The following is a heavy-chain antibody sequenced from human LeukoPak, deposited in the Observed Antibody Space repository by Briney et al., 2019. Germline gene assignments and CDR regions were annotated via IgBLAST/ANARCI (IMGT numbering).Heavy chain of an antibody. CDR2: INHSGAT. Sequence: SETLSLTCAVYGGSLSGYYWSWIRQPPGKGLEWIGEINHSGATNYNPSLKSRVTIAVDTSKNQFSLRLSSVTAADTAMYYCARGIYGVYYFDYWGQGALLTVSS. J-gene: IGHJ4*02. CDR3: ARGIYGVYYFDY. CDR1: GGSLSGYY. V-gene: IGHV4-34*01. D-gene: IGHD4-17*01.